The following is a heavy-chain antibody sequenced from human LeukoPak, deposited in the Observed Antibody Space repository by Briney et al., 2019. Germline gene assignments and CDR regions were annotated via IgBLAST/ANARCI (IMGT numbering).Heavy chain of an antibody. CDR2: IRYDGSNK. CDR1: GFTFSSYG. D-gene: IGHD3-22*01. V-gene: IGHV3-30*02. CDR3: ATADRYYDSSGYFDY. Sequence: PGGSLRLSCAASGFTFSSYGVHWVRQAPGKGLEWVAFIRYDGSNKYYADSVKGRFTISRDNSKNTLYLQMNSLRAEDTAVYYCATADRYYDSSGYFDYWGQGTLVIVSS. J-gene: IGHJ4*02.